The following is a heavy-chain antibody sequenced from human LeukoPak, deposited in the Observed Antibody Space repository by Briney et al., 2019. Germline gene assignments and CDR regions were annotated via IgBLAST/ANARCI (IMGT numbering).Heavy chain of an antibody. J-gene: IGHJ4*02. CDR2: IYYSGST. D-gene: IGHD5-18*01. CDR1: GGSISSGGYY. Sequence: SQTLSLTCTVSGGSISSGGYYWSWIRRHPGKGLEWIGYIYYSGSTYYNPSLKSRVTISVDTSKNQFSLKLNSVTAADTAVYYCARSAQYSATLDYWGQGTLVTVSS. V-gene: IGHV4-31*03. CDR3: ARSAQYSATLDY.